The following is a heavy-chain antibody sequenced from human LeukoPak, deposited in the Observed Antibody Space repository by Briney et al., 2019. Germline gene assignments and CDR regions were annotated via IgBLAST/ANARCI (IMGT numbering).Heavy chain of an antibody. V-gene: IGHV4-59*01. CDR1: GLSISSYY. J-gene: IGHJ5*02. Sequence: SETLSLTCTVSGLSISSYYQSWIRQPPGKGLEWIGYIYYCGSTHFNPSLKSPVTISIQTSKNQFSLKLSSVTAADTAVYYCAKRGYSSSWYDDWFDPWGQGTLVTVSS. CDR3: AKRGYSSSWYDDWFDP. CDR2: IYYCGST. D-gene: IGHD6-13*01.